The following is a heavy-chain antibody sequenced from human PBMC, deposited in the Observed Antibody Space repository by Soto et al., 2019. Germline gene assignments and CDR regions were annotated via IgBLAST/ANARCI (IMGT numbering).Heavy chain of an antibody. J-gene: IGHJ6*02. CDR2: INSDGSST. V-gene: IGHV3-74*01. CDR1: GFIFSNCW. Sequence: GGSLRLSCVASGFIFSNCWMHWVRQAPGMGMVWVSHINSDGSSTTYADSVKGRFTISRDNANNTLYLQMNGLRAEDTAVYDGVRAIGHYGMDVWGRGTTVTVS. D-gene: IGHD3-22*01. CDR3: VRAIGHYGMDV.